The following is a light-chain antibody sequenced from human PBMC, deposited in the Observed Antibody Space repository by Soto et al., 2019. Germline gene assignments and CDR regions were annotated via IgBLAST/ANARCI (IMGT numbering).Light chain of an antibody. J-gene: IGLJ3*02. CDR3: HSYAGNNNWV. Sequence: QSVMTQPPSVSAAPGQKVTISCSGSSSNIGGNSVSWYQQLPGTAPKLLIYDDNKRPSGVPDRFSGSKSGNTASLTVSGLQAEDEADYYCHSYAGNNNWVFGGGTKLTVL. CDR1: SSNIGGNS. CDR2: DDN. V-gene: IGLV1-51*01.